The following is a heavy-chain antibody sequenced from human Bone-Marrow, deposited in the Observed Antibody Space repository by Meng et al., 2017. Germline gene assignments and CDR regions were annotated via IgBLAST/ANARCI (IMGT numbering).Heavy chain of an antibody. J-gene: IGHJ4*02. CDR2: IYHTGST. D-gene: IGHD2-2*01. V-gene: IGHV4-59*01. Sequence: SETLSLTCTVSGGSISSYYWSWIRQPPGKGLEWIGYIYHTGSTNYNPSLKSRVTISVDTSKNQFSLKLSSLTAADTAVYYCARARTNPIVVVPAAIDYWGQGTLVTVSS. CDR1: GGSISSYY. CDR3: ARARTNPIVVVPAAIDY.